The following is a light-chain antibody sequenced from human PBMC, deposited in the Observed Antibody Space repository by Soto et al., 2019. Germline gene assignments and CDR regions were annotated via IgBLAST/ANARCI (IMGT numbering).Light chain of an antibody. Sequence: EIVLTQSPCTLSLSPGERATLSCRASQSVSSSYLAWYQQKPGQAPRLLIYGASSMATGSPDRFSGSGSGTDFTLTISRLEPEDFAVYYCQQYGSSPLTFGGGTKVEIK. V-gene: IGKV3-20*01. J-gene: IGKJ4*01. CDR1: QSVSSSY. CDR2: GAS. CDR3: QQYGSSPLT.